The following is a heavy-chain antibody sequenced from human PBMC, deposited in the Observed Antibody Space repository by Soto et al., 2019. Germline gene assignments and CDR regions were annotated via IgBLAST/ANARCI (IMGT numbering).Heavy chain of an antibody. V-gene: IGHV5-51*01. CDR2: IYPRDSDT. J-gene: IGHJ5*02. Sequence: GESLKISCKGSGYNFDSNWIAWVRQVPGKGLEWMGIIYPRDSDTRYSPSFQGQVTMSADKSISFAYLQWSSLKASDTAIYYCARRSRSGNDWLDYNWFDPWGQGTLVTVSS. CDR1: GYNFDSNW. D-gene: IGHD5-12*01. CDR3: ARRSRSGNDWLDYNWFDP.